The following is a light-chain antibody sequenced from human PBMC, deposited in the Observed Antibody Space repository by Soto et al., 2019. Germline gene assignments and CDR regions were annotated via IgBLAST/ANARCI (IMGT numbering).Light chain of an antibody. CDR2: AAS. CDR1: QTISSY. Sequence: DIPMTQSPSSLSASVGDRVTITCRASQTISSYLNWYQHKPGEAPKLLIYAASSLQSGVPSRFSGSGSGTDFTLTISNLQPEDFATYYCQQSYSTPRTFGQGTKVEIK. J-gene: IGKJ1*01. CDR3: QQSYSTPRT. V-gene: IGKV1-39*01.